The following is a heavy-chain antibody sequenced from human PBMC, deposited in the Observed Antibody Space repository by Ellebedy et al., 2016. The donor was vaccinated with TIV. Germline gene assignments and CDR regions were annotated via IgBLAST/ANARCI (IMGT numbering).Heavy chain of an antibody. CDR2: IKQDGSEK. D-gene: IGHD4-17*01. CDR1: GFTFSSYW. Sequence: GESLKISCAASGFTFSSYWMSWVRQAPGKGLEWVANIKQDGSEKYYVDSVKGRFTISRDNAKNSLYLQMNSLRAEDTAVYYCARDGSIYGDYGLFDYWGQGTLVTVSS. V-gene: IGHV3-7*01. CDR3: ARDGSIYGDYGLFDY. J-gene: IGHJ4*02.